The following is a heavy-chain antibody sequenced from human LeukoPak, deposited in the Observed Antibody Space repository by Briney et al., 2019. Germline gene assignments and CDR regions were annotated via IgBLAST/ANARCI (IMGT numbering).Heavy chain of an antibody. CDR1: GGTFSSYA. V-gene: IGHV1-69*13. D-gene: IGHD3-3*01. J-gene: IGHJ3*02. CDR3: ARVDFWGAFDI. Sequence: GASVRVSCKASGGTFSSYAISWVRQAPGQGLEWMGGIIPIFGTANYAQKFQGRVTITADESTSTAYMELSSLRSEDTAVYYCARVDFWGAFDIWGQGTMVTVSS. CDR2: IIPIFGTA.